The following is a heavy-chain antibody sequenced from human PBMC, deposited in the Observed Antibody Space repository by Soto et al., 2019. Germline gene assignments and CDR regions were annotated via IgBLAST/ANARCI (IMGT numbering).Heavy chain of an antibody. Sequence: PGGSLRLSCEASGFTFSGFDMHWVRQPTGKGLEWVSSIGTAGDTYYAVSVKGRFTISRDNAKNSLYLQMNSLRAEDTAVYYCASFSNHLRFFVWGQGTLVTVSS. CDR2: IGTAGDT. CDR1: GFTFSGFD. D-gene: IGHD3-3*01. J-gene: IGHJ4*02. V-gene: IGHV3-13*01. CDR3: ASFSNHLRFFV.